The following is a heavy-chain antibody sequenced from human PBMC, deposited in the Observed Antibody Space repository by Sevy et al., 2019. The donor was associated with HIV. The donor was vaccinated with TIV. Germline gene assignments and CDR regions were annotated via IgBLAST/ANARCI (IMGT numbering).Heavy chain of an antibody. CDR1: GFTFNTYG. V-gene: IGHV3-30*18. CDR3: AKPVGEWIQLWLHFDY. J-gene: IGHJ4*02. Sequence: GGSLRLSCAASGFTFNTYGMHWVHQAPGKGLEWVAVISYDGNNKYYADSVRGRFTISRDNSKNILYLQMNSLRVEDTAVYYCAKPVGEWIQLWLHFDYWGQGTPVTVSS. D-gene: IGHD5-18*01. CDR2: ISYDGNNK.